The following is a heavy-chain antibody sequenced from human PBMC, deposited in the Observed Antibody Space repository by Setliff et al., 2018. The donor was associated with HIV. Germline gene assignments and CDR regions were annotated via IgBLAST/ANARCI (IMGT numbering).Heavy chain of an antibody. D-gene: IGHD3-16*01. CDR1: GFTFSNYA. J-gene: IGHJ4*02. V-gene: IGHV3-23*01. CDR2: IGAAGYPT. Sequence: GGSLRLSCAASGFTFSNYAMGWVRQGPGKGLEWVSTIGAAGYPTHYAESVKGRFTISRDNSKNTLYLQMNSLRAEDTAVYYCGKDRYDNYVWGSYHGPDFWGQGTLVTVSS. CDR3: GKDRYDNYVWGSYHGPDF.